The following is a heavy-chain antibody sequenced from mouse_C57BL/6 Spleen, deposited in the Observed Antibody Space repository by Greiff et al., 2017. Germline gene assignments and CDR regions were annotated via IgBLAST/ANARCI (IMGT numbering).Heavy chain of an antibody. D-gene: IGHD3-1*01. J-gene: IGHJ2*01. Sequence: EVQGVESGGGLVKPGGSLKLSCAASGFTFSSYAMSWVRQTPEKRLEWVATISDGGSYTYYPDNVKGRFTISRDNAKNNLYLQMSHLKSEDTAMYYCARVGGYHYFDYWGQGTTLTVSS. CDR3: ARVGGYHYFDY. V-gene: IGHV5-4*01. CDR2: ISDGGSYT. CDR1: GFTFSSYA.